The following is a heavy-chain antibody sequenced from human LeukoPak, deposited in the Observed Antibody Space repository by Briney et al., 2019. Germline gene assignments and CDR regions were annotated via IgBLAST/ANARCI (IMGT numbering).Heavy chain of an antibody. D-gene: IGHD2-21*01. CDR2: IWYDGSNI. CDR3: VIELPPVVQYYFDH. V-gene: IGHV3-33*08. Sequence: PGGSLRLSCAASGFTFSDYGMHWVRKAPGPGLERVAVIWYDGSNIYYADSVKGRFAISRDSSRNKLYLQMNSLRAEDTAVYYCVIELPPVVQYYFDHWGPGTLVTVSS. CDR1: GFTFSDYG. J-gene: IGHJ4*02.